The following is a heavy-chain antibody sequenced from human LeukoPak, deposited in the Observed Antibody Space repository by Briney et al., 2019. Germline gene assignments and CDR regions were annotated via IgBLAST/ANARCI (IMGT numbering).Heavy chain of an antibody. CDR1: GGSISNYF. CDR3: ARGLSLLGSEEGLPLGY. D-gene: IGHD2-21*01. Sequence: PSETLSLTCNVSGGSISNYFWSWIRQPPGGGLEWIGYISYRGSSNYNPSLKGRVTFSVDTSKNQISLRMIFVTASDTAVYYCARGLSLLGSEEGLPLGYWGQGSLVTVSS. V-gene: IGHV4-59*01. CDR2: ISYRGSS. J-gene: IGHJ1*01.